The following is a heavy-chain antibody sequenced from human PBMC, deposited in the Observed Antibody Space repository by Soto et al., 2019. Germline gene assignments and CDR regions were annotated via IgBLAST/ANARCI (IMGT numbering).Heavy chain of an antibody. CDR1: RGSISSGGYY. J-gene: IGHJ5*02. Sequence: QVQLQESGPGLVKPSQTLSLTCTVSRGSISSGGYYWSWIRQHPGKGLEWIGYIYYSGSTYYNPSLKSRVTISIDTSTNQFSLKLSSVTAANTAVYYMAGGAAGIRDWFDPWGQGTLVTVSS. V-gene: IGHV4-31*03. CDR3: AGGAAGIRDWFDP. D-gene: IGHD6-25*01. CDR2: IYYSGST.